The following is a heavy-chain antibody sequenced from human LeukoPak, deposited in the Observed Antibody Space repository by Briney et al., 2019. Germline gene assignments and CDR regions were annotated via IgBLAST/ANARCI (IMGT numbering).Heavy chain of an antibody. CDR2: IYSGGST. D-gene: IGHD6-13*01. CDR3: ARDIAAADPGYDY. Sequence: PGGSLRLSCAASGFTFSSYAMSWVRQAPGKGLEWVSVIYSGGSTYYADSVKGRFTISRDNSKNTLYLQMNSLRAEDTAVYYCARDIAAADPGYDYWGQGTLVTVSS. V-gene: IGHV3-53*01. J-gene: IGHJ4*02. CDR1: GFTFSSYA.